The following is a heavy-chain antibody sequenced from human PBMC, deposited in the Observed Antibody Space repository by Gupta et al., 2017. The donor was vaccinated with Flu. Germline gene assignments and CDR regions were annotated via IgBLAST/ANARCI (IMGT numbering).Heavy chain of an antibody. V-gene: IGHV6-1*01. J-gene: IGHJ5*01. D-gene: IGHD3-10*02. CDR2: TDYRSRWYN. Sequence: NWIRQSPSRGLEWVGRTDYRSRWYNEYALSVKSRITITPVTSKIRFSLRVASVTPEDTAVYFCAGVYVGSWVSWGQGTLVTVSS. CDR3: AGVYVGSWVS.